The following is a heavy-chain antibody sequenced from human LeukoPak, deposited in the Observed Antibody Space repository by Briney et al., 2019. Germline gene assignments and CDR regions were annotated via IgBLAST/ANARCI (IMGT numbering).Heavy chain of an antibody. Sequence: GGSLRLSCAASGVTFSSYGMSWVRQAPGKGLEWVSAISGSDGNTFYADSVKGRFTISRDNSKNTLSLQMNNLRAEDTALYYCARDSSVPYGITDWGQGTLVTVSS. CDR2: ISGSDGNT. J-gene: IGHJ4*02. CDR3: ARDSSVPYGITD. D-gene: IGHD4-17*01. V-gene: IGHV3-23*01. CDR1: GVTFSSYG.